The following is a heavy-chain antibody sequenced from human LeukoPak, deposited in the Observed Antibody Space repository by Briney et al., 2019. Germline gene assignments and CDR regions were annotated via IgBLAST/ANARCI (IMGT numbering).Heavy chain of an antibody. CDR2: IGAYNGNT. CDR3: AREDGTDDLLLRSRISYWFDP. D-gene: IGHD3-9*01. CDR1: GYTFTSYG. J-gene: IGHJ5*02. Sequence: ASVKVSCKASGYTFTSYGISWGRQAPGQGLEWMGWIGAYNGNTNYAQKLQGRVTMTTDTSTSTAYMELRSLRSDATAVYYCAREDGTDDLLLRSRISYWFDPWGQGTLVTVSS. V-gene: IGHV1-18*01.